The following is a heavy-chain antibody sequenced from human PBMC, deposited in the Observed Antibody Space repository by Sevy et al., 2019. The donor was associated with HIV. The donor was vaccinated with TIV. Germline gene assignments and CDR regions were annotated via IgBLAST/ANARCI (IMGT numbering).Heavy chain of an antibody. CDR3: ARDGRSFGVVIRGDY. J-gene: IGHJ4*02. D-gene: IGHD3-3*01. V-gene: IGHV1-2*02. Sequence: ASVKVSCKASGYTFTGYYMHWVRQAPGQGLEWMGWINPNSGGTNYAQKFQGRVTMTRDRSISTAYMELGRLRSDDTAVYYCARDGRSFGVVIRGDYWGQGTLVTVSS. CDR1: GYTFTGYY. CDR2: INPNSGGT.